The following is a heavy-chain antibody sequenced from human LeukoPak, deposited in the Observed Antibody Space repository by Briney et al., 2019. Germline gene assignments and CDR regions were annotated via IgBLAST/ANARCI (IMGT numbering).Heavy chain of an antibody. V-gene: IGHV3-53*01. Sequence: PGGSLRLSCAASGFTVSSDYMSWVRQAPGKGLEWVSLIYNGDNTHYADSVKGRFTISRDSSKNTLYLQMSSLRAEDTALYYCARVRDSSSPFDSWGQGTLVTVSS. CDR1: GFTVSSDY. CDR3: ARVRDSSSPFDS. D-gene: IGHD6-6*01. J-gene: IGHJ4*02. CDR2: IYNGDNT.